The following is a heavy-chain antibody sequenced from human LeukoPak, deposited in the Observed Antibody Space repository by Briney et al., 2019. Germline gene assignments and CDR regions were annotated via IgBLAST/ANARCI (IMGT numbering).Heavy chain of an antibody. Sequence: SVKVSCKASGGTFSSYAISWVRQAPGQGLEWMGGIIPIFGTANYAQKLQGRVTMTTDTSTSTAYMELRSLRSDDTAVYYCATTFIAADAFDIWGQGTMVTVSS. V-gene: IGHV1-69*05. CDR3: ATTFIAADAFDI. J-gene: IGHJ3*02. CDR2: IIPIFGTA. CDR1: GGTFSSYA. D-gene: IGHD6-25*01.